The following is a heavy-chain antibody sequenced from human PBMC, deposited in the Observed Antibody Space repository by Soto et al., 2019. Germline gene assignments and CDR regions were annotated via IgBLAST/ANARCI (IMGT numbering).Heavy chain of an antibody. CDR2: IYYSGST. CDR3: ARSGDCGGSSCSADY. V-gene: IGHV4-59*01. D-gene: IGHD2-15*01. J-gene: IGHJ4*02. Sequence: SETLSLTCTVSGGSLSSYYWSWIRQPPGKGLEWIGYIYYSGSTNYSPSLQSRVTISVDTSKNQFSLKLSSVTAADTAVYYCARSGDCGGSSCSADYWGQGPLVTASS. CDR1: GGSLSSYY.